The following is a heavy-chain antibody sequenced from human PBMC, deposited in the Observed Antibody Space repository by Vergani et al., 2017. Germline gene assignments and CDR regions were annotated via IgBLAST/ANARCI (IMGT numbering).Heavy chain of an antibody. V-gene: IGHV1-24*01. D-gene: IGHD1-1*01. J-gene: IGHJ6*03. CDR2: FDPEHGEV. CDR3: ARGNWNDGVNSYYYMDV. CDR1: GYSLTELT. Sequence: QVQLVQSGSEVRKPGASVKVSCQASGYSLTELTIHWVRQAPGKGLEWMGGFDPEHGEVTFAQHIQGRVTMTEDRSTDTAYMELSSMRPEDTAVYYCARGNWNDGVNSYYYMDVWGKGTTVTGSS.